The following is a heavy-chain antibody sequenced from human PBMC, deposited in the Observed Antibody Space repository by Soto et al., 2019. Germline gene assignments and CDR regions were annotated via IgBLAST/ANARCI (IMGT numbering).Heavy chain of an antibody. CDR1: GFSLSTSGVS. J-gene: IGHJ4*02. D-gene: IGHD1-26*01. CDR2: IYWDDDK. Sequence: QITLKESGPTLVKPTQPRTLTCTFSGFSLSTSGVSVGWIRQPPGKALEWLALIYWDDDKRYSPSLKSRLTITKNTSKNQVVLTMTNMDPVDTATYYCAPSALQTGDFDYWGQGTLVTVSS. V-gene: IGHV2-5*02. CDR3: APSALQTGDFDY.